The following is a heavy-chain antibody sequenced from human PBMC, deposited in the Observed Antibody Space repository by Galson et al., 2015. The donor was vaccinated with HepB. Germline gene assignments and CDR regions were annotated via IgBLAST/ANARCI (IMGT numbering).Heavy chain of an antibody. D-gene: IGHD6-13*01. J-gene: IGHJ6*02. V-gene: IGHV3-23*01. CDR1: GFTFSSYA. Sequence: SLRLSCAASGFTFSSYAMSWVRQAPGKGLEWVSAISGSGGSTYYADSVKGRFTISRGNSKNTLYLQMNSLRAEDTAVYYCAKRLLRAAAGLYDVWGQGTTVTVSS. CDR3: AKRLLRAAAGLYDV. CDR2: ISGSGGST.